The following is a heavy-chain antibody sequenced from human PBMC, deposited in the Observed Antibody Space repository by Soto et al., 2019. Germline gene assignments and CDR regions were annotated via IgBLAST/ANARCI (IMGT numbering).Heavy chain of an antibody. CDR2: IWYDGSNK. D-gene: IGHD2-15*01. J-gene: IGHJ6*02. CDR1: GFTFSSYA. V-gene: IGHV3-33*08. Sequence: GGSLRLSCAASGFTFSSYAMHWVRQAPGKGLEWVAVIWYDGSNKYYADSVKGRFTISRDNSKNTLYLQMNSLRAEDTAVYYCARDNGVAAISRGCYYYYGMDVWGQGTTVTVSS. CDR3: ARDNGVAAISRGCYYYYGMDV.